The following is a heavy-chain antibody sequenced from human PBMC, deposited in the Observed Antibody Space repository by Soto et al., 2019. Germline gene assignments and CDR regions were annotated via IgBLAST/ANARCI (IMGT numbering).Heavy chain of an antibody. Sequence: XGSLRLSCAASGFTFNGNYMSWVRQTPRKGLEWVSILYTGGNTYYADSVQGRFTISRDTSRNTLHLQMNSLRAEDTAMYFCVRDKSPAEMAFGYWGQGTLVTVSS. CDR1: GFTFNGNY. CDR3: VRDKSPAEMAFGY. D-gene: IGHD2-2*03. J-gene: IGHJ4*02. CDR2: LYTGGNT. V-gene: IGHV3-53*01.